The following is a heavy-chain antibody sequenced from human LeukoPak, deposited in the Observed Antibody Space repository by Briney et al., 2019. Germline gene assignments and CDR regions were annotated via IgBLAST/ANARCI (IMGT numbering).Heavy chain of an antibody. D-gene: IGHD5-12*01. CDR3: ARGRATGYPYYFEY. J-gene: IGHJ4*02. V-gene: IGHV1-8*03. CDR1: GYTFTSYD. CDR2: MNPNSGST. Sequence: ASVKVSCKASGYTFTSYDINWVRQATGQGLEWMGWMNPNSGSTGYAQKFQGRVTITRNTSISTAYMELSGLRSEDTAVYYCARGRATGYPYYFEYWGQGTLVTVSS.